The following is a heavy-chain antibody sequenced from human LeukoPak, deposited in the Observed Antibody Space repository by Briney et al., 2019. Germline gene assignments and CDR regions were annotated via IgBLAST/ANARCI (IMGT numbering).Heavy chain of an antibody. Sequence: ASVKVSCKASVYTFTSSDINWVRQATGQGLEGIGCMNPNSGNKGDAQKFQGRVTMTRDTSPSKAYMELSSLRSEDTAMYYCARSMVRGVQGPWGQGTLVTVSS. CDR2: MNPNSGNK. D-gene: IGHD3-10*01. V-gene: IGHV1-8*01. CDR3: ARSMVRGVQGP. CDR1: VYTFTSSD. J-gene: IGHJ5*02.